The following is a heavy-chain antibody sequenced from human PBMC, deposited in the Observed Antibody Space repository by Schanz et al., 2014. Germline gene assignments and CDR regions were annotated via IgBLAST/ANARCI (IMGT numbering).Heavy chain of an antibody. V-gene: IGHV3-48*01. Sequence: EVHLVESGGGLVQPGGSLRLSCAASGITFSSHSFNWVRQAPGKGLEWISYITYNGGTIYYADSVKGRFTISRDNAKNSLYLEMNSLRADDTAVYYCARELPGVVAFDFWGQGTMVTVSS. CDR2: ITYNGGTI. J-gene: IGHJ3*01. D-gene: IGHD7-27*01. CDR3: ARELPGVVAFDF. CDR1: GITFSSHS.